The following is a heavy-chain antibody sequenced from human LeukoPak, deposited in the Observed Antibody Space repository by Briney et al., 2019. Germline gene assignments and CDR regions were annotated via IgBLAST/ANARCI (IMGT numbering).Heavy chain of an antibody. Sequence: ASVKVSCKASGGTFSSYAISWVRQAPGQGLEWMGGIIPIFGTANYAQKFQGRVTITADKSTSTAYMELSSLRSEDTAVYYCANPAIFGVVKGEAFDYWGQGTLVTVSS. D-gene: IGHD3-3*01. CDR1: GGTFSSYA. V-gene: IGHV1-69*06. J-gene: IGHJ4*02. CDR2: IIPIFGTA. CDR3: ANPAIFGVVKGEAFDY.